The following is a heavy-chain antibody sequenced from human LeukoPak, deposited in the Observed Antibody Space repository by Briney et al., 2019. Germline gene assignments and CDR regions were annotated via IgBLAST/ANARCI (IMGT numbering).Heavy chain of an antibody. Sequence: PSETLSLTCTVSGGSISSGSYFWSWIRQPAGKGLEWIGRIYTNGIPNYSPSLKSRITISLDTSKNQFSLKLSSVTAADTAVYYCARDVNYYYYMDVWGKGTTVTVSS. CDR1: GGSISSGSYF. V-gene: IGHV4-61*02. CDR2: IYTNGIP. J-gene: IGHJ6*03. CDR3: ARDVNYYYYMDV.